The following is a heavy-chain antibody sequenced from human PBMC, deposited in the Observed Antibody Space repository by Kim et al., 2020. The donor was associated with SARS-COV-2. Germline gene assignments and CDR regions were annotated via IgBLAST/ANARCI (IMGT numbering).Heavy chain of an antibody. Sequence: GGSLRLSCAASGFTFSRYDMHCVRQATGKGLEWVSTIGTAGDTYYPGSVKGRFTISRENAKNSLYLQMNSLGAGDTAVYYCARVRYYYGSGSYYNGDYYYYGMDVWGQGTTVTVSS. D-gene: IGHD3-10*01. CDR3: ARVRYYYGSGSYYNGDYYYYGMDV. CDR1: GFTFSRYD. CDR2: IGTAGDT. V-gene: IGHV3-13*01. J-gene: IGHJ6*02.